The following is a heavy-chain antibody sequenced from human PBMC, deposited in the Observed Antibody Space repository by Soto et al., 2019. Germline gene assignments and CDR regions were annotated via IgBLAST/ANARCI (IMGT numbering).Heavy chain of an antibody. D-gene: IGHD6-13*01. J-gene: IGHJ4*02. V-gene: IGHV3-48*01. CDR3: VAAAGHDY. Sequence: PGGSLRRSCAAAGFTFSSYSMNWVRQAPGKGLEWVSYISSGSSTIYYADSVKGRFTISRDNAKNSLYLQMNSLRAEDTAVYYCVAAAGHDYWGQGT. CDR2: ISSGSSTI. CDR1: GFTFSSYS.